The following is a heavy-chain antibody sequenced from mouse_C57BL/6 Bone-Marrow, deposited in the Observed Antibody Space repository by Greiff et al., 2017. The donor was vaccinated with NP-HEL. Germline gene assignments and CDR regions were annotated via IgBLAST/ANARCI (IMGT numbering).Heavy chain of an antibody. D-gene: IGHD1-3*01. CDR2: IRNKANGYTT. CDR1: GFTFTDYY. J-gene: IGHJ1*03. Sequence: DVKLVESGGGLVQPGGSLSLSCAASGFTFTDYYMSWVRQPPGKALEWLGFIRNKANGYTTEYSASVKGRFTISRDNSQSILYLQMNALRAEDSATYYCARYRAVAPRGHWYFDVWGTGTTVTVSS. CDR3: ARYRAVAPRGHWYFDV. V-gene: IGHV7-3*01.